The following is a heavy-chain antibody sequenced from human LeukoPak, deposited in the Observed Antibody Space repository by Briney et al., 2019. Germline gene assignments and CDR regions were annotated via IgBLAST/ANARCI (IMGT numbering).Heavy chain of an antibody. CDR1: GYTFTGYY. CDR3: ARLASVPG. D-gene: IGHD6-19*01. J-gene: IGHJ1*01. V-gene: IGHV1-2*02. Sequence: ASVKVSCKASGYTFTGYYLHWVRQAPGQGLEWMGWIHPNSGGTNYAQKFQGRVTMTRDTSISTAYMELRSLRSDNTAVYFCARLASVPGWGEGTLV. CDR2: IHPNSGGT.